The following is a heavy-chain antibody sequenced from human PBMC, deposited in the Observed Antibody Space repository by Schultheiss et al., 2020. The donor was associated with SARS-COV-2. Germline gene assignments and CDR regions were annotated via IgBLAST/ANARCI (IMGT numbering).Heavy chain of an antibody. Sequence: GGSLRLSCAASGFTFSGYSMNWVRQAPGKGLEWISYISGSGGSTYYADSVKGRFTISRDNAKNTLYLQMDSLRAEDTAVYYCARVLKYYDYVWGSQPGAFDIWGQGTMVTVSS. V-gene: IGHV3-48*04. CDR1: GFTFSGYS. CDR2: ISGSGGST. CDR3: ARVLKYYDYVWGSQPGAFDI. D-gene: IGHD3-16*01. J-gene: IGHJ3*02.